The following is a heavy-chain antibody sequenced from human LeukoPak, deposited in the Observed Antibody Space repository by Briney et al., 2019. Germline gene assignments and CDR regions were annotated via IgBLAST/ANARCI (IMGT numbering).Heavy chain of an antibody. D-gene: IGHD1-7*01. CDR2: IYYSGST. Sequence: SETLSLTCTVSGGSISSSSYYRGWIRQPPGKGLEWIGSIYYSGSTYYNPSLKSRVTISVDTSKNQFSLKLSSVTAADTAVYYCARGITGTHWYFDLWGRGTLVTVSS. CDR3: ARGITGTHWYFDL. CDR1: GGSISSSSYY. V-gene: IGHV4-39*01. J-gene: IGHJ2*01.